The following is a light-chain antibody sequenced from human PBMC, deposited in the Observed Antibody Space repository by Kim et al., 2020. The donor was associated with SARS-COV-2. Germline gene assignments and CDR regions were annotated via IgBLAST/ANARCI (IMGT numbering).Light chain of an antibody. Sequence: APGTTPSLYWGGKKHGRKNVNCHQQKPGQAPVLVIYYDSDRPSGIPERFSGSNSGNTATLTISRVEAGDEADYYCQVWDSSSDHRVFGGGTQLTVL. CDR2: YDS. J-gene: IGLJ3*02. CDR1: KHGRKN. V-gene: IGLV3-21*04. CDR3: QVWDSSSDHRV.